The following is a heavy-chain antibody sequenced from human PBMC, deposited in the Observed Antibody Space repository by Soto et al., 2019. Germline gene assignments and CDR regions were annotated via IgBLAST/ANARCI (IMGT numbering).Heavy chain of an antibody. V-gene: IGHV4-61*08. J-gene: IGHJ4*02. CDR3: ARVGDYIGYYFDY. CDR1: GGSISSGGYY. CDR2: IYYSGST. Sequence: SEPLSLTCTVSGGSISSGGYYWSWIRQPPGKGLEWIGYIYYSGSTNYNPSLKSRVTISVDTSKNQFSLKLSSVTAADTAVYYCARVGDYIGYYFDYWGQGTLVTVSS. D-gene: IGHD2-21*02.